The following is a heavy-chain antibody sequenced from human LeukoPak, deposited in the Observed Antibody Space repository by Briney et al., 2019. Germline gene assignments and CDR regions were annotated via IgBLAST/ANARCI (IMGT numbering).Heavy chain of an antibody. D-gene: IGHD2-15*01. CDR1: GFTFSSYA. J-gene: IGHJ6*04. V-gene: IGHV3-30*04. CDR2: ISYDGSNK. Sequence: GGSLRLSCAASGFTFSSYAMHWVRQAPGKGLEWVAVISYDGSNKYYADSVKGRFTISRDNSKNTLYLQMNSLRAEDTAVYYCARDALEVVAATRGELLEAEDCYYGMDVWGKGTTVTVSS. CDR3: ARDALEVVAATRGELLEAEDCYYGMDV.